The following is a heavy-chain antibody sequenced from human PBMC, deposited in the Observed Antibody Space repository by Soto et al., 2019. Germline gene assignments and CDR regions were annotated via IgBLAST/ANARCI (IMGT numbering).Heavy chain of an antibody. V-gene: IGHV3-11*01. Sequence: LRLSCAASGFTFSDYYMSWIRQAPGKGLEWVSYISSSGSTIYYADSVKGRFTISRDNAKNSLYLQMNSLRAEDTAVYYCASVSSEGSSSYFDYWGQGTLVTVSS. CDR2: ISSSGSTI. CDR3: ASVSSEGSSSYFDY. D-gene: IGHD6-6*01. CDR1: GFTFSDYY. J-gene: IGHJ4*02.